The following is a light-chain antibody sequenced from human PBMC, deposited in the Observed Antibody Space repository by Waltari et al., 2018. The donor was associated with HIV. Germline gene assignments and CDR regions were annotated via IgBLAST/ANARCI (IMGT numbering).Light chain of an antibody. CDR3: ATWDDGLSGWV. V-gene: IGLV1-44*01. Sequence: QSVVTQPPSASGTPGQRVTMSCSGSASNIGGNGVNWYQHLPQTAPKLVIYNSDDRPLGVPGRFSASKTGTSASLDIRRLQSEDEADYYCATWDDGLSGWVFGGGTRLTVL. CDR1: ASNIGGNG. CDR2: NSD. J-gene: IGLJ3*02.